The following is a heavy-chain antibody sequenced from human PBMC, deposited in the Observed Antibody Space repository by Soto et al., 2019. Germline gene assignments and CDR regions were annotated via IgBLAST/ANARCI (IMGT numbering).Heavy chain of an antibody. CDR1: GGSISSGGYY. CDR2: IYHTGST. J-gene: IGHJ4*02. Sequence: LSLTCTVSGGSISSGGYYWGWIRQPPGKGLEWIGSIYHTGSTYYNPSLKSRVTISVDTSKNQFSLKLSSVTAADTAVYYCARARYCSGGSCHLFGYWGQGTLVTVSS. CDR3: ARARYCSGGSCHLFGY. D-gene: IGHD2-15*01. V-gene: IGHV4-39*07.